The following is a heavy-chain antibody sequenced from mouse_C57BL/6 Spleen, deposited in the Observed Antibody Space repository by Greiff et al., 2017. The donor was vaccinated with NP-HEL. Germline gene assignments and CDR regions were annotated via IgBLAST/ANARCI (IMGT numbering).Heavy chain of an antibody. D-gene: IGHD1-1*01. CDR1: GFTFSDYY. J-gene: IGHJ4*01. Sequence: EVMLVESEGGLVQPGSSMKLSCTASGFTFSDYYMAWVRQVPEKGLEWVANINYDGSSTYYLDSLKSRFIISRDNAKNILYLQMSSLKSEDTATYYCARVPYYYGSIYAMDYWGQGTSVTVSS. CDR2: INYDGSST. CDR3: ARVPYYYGSIYAMDY. V-gene: IGHV5-16*01.